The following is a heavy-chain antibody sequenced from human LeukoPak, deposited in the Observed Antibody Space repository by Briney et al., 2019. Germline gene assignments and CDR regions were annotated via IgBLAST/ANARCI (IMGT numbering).Heavy chain of an antibody. J-gene: IGHJ6*03. CDR2: IIPIFGTA. CDR1: GGTFSSYA. D-gene: IGHD6-6*01. Sequence: ASVKVSCKASGGTFSSYAISWVRQAPGQGLEWMGGIIPIFGTANYAQKFQGRVTITADESTSTAYMELSSLRSEDTAVYYCARDGRSWYSSSYGYYYYMDVWGKGTTVTVSS. V-gene: IGHV1-69*13. CDR3: ARDGRSWYSSSYGYYYYMDV.